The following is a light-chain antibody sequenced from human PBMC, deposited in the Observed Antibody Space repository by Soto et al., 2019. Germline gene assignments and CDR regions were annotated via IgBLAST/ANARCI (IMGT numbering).Light chain of an antibody. CDR1: QSISSSY. Sequence: EIVLTQSPGTLSLSPGERATLSCRASQSISSSYLAWYQQKPGQAPRLLISGISSRATGIPDRFSGSGSGTDFTLTISRLEPEDFAVYYCQQYGSSHLTCGGGTKVEI. J-gene: IGKJ4*01. CDR3: QQYGSSHLT. CDR2: GIS. V-gene: IGKV3-20*01.